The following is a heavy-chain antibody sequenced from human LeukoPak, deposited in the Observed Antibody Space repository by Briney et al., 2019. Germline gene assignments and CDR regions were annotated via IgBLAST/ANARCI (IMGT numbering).Heavy chain of an antibody. CDR1: GYSFTSYW. V-gene: IGHV5-51*01. D-gene: IGHD2-2*01. J-gene: IGHJ4*02. CDR2: IYPGDSDT. Sequence: GESLKISCKGSGYSFTSYWIGWVRQMPGKGLEWMGIIYPGDSDTRYSPSFQGQVTISADKSISTAYLQWSSLKASDTAMYYCARGPPDIVVVPAAHFDYWGQGTLVTVSS. CDR3: ARGPPDIVVVPAAHFDY.